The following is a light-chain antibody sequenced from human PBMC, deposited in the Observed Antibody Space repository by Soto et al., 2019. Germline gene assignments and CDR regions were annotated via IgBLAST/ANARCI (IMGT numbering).Light chain of an antibody. CDR1: QNINTY. J-gene: IGKJ1*01. CDR2: AAS. CDR3: QQSYSTPRT. V-gene: IGKV1-39*01. Sequence: DIQMTQSPYSLSAAVGDRVTITCRASQNINTYLNWYQQKPGKAPKLLIYAASSLQTGVPSRFSGSGSGTDFSLTISSLQPEDFSTYYCQQSYSTPRTFGQGTKVDIK.